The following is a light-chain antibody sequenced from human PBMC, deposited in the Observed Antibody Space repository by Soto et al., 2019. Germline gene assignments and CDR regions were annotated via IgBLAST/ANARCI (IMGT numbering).Light chain of an antibody. V-gene: IGLV2-14*01. J-gene: IGLJ1*01. CDR3: TSYTSGGTYV. CDR2: DVT. CDR1: SSDVGGYNY. Sequence: QSALTQPASVSGSPGQSITISCTGTSSDVGGYNYVSWYQQHPGKAPKLMIYDVTNRPSGVSNRFSASKSGNTASLIISGLQAEDEADYYCTSYTSGGTYVFGTGTKLTVL.